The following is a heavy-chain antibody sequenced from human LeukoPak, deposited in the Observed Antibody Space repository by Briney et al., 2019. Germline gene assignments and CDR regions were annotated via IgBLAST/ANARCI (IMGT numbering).Heavy chain of an antibody. D-gene: IGHD3-22*01. CDR3: ARGLGYYDSSGYGYFDY. V-gene: IGHV4-34*01. CDR1: GGSFSGYY. CDR2: INHSGST. Sequence: PSETLSLTCAVYGGSFSGYYWSWIRQPPGKGLEWIGEINHSGSTNYNPSLKSRVTISVDTSKNQFSLKLSSVTAADTAVYYCARGLGYYDSSGYGYFDYWGQGTLVTVSS. J-gene: IGHJ4*02.